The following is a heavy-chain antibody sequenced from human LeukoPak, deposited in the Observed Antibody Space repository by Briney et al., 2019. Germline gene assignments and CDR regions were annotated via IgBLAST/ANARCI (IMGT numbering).Heavy chain of an antibody. CDR3: ARVKPDSGIAVAFDY. CDR2: IYHSGST. CDR1: GGSISSSNW. Sequence: SGTLSLTCAVSGGSISSSNWWSWVRQPPGKGLEWIGEIYHSGSTNYNPSLKSRVTISVDTSKNQFSLNLTSLTAADTAVYYCARVKPDSGIAVAFDYWGQGTLVTVSS. J-gene: IGHJ4*02. V-gene: IGHV4-4*02. D-gene: IGHD6-19*01.